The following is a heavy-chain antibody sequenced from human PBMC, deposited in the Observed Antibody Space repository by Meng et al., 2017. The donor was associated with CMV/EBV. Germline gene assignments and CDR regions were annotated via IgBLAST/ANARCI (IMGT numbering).Heavy chain of an antibody. CDR2: MNPNSGHT. CDR1: GYTLTSHN. Sequence: ASVQVPCKASGYTLTSHNINGVRQATGQGLEWTGWMNPNSGHTGYAQKFQGRVTMTRDTSISTAYMELSSLRSEDTTGYYCTRAIAVAGTPTFDYWGQGSLVTVSS. D-gene: IGHD6-19*01. CDR3: TRAIAVAGTPTFDY. V-gene: IGHV1-8*02. J-gene: IGHJ4*02.